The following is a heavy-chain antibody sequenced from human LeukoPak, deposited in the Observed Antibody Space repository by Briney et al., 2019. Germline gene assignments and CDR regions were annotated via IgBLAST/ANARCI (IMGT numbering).Heavy chain of an antibody. CDR2: IYYSGST. D-gene: IGHD6-13*01. J-gene: IGHJ4*02. V-gene: IGHV4-39*07. CDR1: GGSISSSTYY. CDR3: ARGRGSSWEAYYFDY. Sequence: SETLSLTCTVSGGSISSSTYYWGWIRQPPGKGLEWIGSIYYSGSTYYNPSLKSRVTISVDTSKNQFSLKLSSVTAADTAVYYCARGRGSSWEAYYFDYWGQGTLVTVSS.